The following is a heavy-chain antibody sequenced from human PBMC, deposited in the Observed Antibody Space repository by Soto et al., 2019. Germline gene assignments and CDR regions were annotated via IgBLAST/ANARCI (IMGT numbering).Heavy chain of an antibody. D-gene: IGHD6-19*01. V-gene: IGHV1-18*01. J-gene: IGHJ6*03. CDR1: GYTFTTYG. CDR2: ISPYNGNT. Sequence: QVQLVQSGPEVKKPGASVKVSSKTSGYTFTTYGISWVRQAPGQGLEWMGWISPYNGNTHYAPQFQGRVTMTTDTLTTTAYMELRTLRSDDRAIYFCARALSVAQYYYYMDVWGKGTTVTVSS. CDR3: ARALSVAQYYYYMDV.